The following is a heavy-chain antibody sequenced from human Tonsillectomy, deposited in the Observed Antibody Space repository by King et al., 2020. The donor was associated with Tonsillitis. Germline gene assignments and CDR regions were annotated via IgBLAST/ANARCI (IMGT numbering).Heavy chain of an antibody. CDR2: IIPIVGTA. Sequence: QLVQSGAEVKRPGSSVKVSCKASGGTFSSYTINWVRQAPGQGLEWMGGIIPIVGTATYALKLQGRVTITADESTNTAYMELSSLTSEDTAMYYCARDFEYSSSPGYWGKGTQVTVSS. D-gene: IGHD6-6*01. CDR1: GGTFSSYT. J-gene: IGHJ4*02. CDR3: ARDFEYSSSPGY. V-gene: IGHV1-69*01.